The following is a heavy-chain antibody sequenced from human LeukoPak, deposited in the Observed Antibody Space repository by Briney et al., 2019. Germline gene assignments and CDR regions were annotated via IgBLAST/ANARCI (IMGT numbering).Heavy chain of an antibody. CDR1: GYIFTAHY. CDR2: INPNSGGT. Sequence: ASVRVSCKASGYIFTAHYMPLVRQAPGQGLEWMGWINPNSGGTNYGQTFEGRLTMTRDTSISTAYMELSRLRSDDTAVYYCARVVDAAMSEGTFDNWGQGTLVTVSS. J-gene: IGHJ4*02. V-gene: IGHV1-2*02. CDR3: ARVVDAAMSEGTFDN. D-gene: IGHD5-18*01.